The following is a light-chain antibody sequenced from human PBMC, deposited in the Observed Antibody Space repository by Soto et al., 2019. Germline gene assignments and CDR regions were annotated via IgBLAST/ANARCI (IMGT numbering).Light chain of an antibody. J-gene: IGKJ4*01. CDR3: QHYDHWPLT. Sequence: EIVMTQSPATLSVSPGERATLSCRASQSVRINLAWYQHKPGQAPRLLIYGASTRATGIPGRFSGSGSGTEFTLTISSLQSEDFAVYYCQHYDHWPLTFGGGTRVEIK. CDR1: QSVRIN. CDR2: GAS. V-gene: IGKV3-15*01.